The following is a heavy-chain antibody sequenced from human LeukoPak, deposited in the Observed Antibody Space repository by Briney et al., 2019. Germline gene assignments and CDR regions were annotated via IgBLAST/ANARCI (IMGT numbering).Heavy chain of an antibody. CDR2: IIPIFGTA. J-gene: IGHJ6*02. V-gene: IGHV1-69*13. CDR3: AKVHLDVDEPYYYYGMDV. CDR1: GGTFSSYA. Sequence: GASVKVSCKASGGTFSSYAISWVRQAPGQGLEWMGGIIPIFGTANYAQKFQGRVTITADESTSTAYMELSSLRSEDTAVYYCAKVHLDVDEPYYYYGMDVWGQGTTVTVSS. D-gene: IGHD1-14*01.